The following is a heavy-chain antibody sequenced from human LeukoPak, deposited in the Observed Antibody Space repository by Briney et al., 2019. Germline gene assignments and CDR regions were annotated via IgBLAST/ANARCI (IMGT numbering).Heavy chain of an antibody. J-gene: IGHJ6*02. CDR2: INPKNSGT. Sequence: ASVKVSCKASGYTFTGYYVHWVRQAPGQGLEWMGWINPKNSGTNYAQKFQGRVTMTRDTSISTAYMELSRLRSDDTAVYYCARVPYYYDSSLPTYYYYGMDVWGQGTTVTVSS. D-gene: IGHD3-22*01. CDR1: GYTFTGYY. V-gene: IGHV1-2*02. CDR3: ARVPYYYDSSLPTYYYYGMDV.